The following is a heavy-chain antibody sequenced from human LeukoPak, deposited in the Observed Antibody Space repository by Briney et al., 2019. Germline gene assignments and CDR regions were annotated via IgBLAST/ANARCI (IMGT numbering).Heavy chain of an antibody. V-gene: IGHV4-59*12. CDR3: ARERNPLDY. CDR1: GGSISSYY. D-gene: IGHD1-14*01. Sequence: PSETLSLTCTVSGGSISSYYWSWIRQPPGKGLEWIGYIYYSGSTNYNPSLKSRVPISVDTSKNQFSLKLSSVTAADTGVYYCARERNPLDYWGQGTLVTVSS. J-gene: IGHJ4*02. CDR2: IYYSGST.